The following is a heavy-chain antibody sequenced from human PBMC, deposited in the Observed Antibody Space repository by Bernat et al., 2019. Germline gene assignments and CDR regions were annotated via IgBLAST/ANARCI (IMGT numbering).Heavy chain of an antibody. CDR3: ARGRDRHKGAQWLVRRSFDY. CDR1: GYTFTSYY. V-gene: IGHV1-46*01. CDR2: INPSGGST. Sequence: QVQLVQSGAEVKKPGASVKVSCKASGYTFTSYYMHWVRQAPGQGLEWMGIINPSGGSTSYAQKFQGRVTMTRDTSTSTVYMELSSLRSEHTAVYYCARGRDRHKGAQWLVRRSFDYWGQGTLVTVSS. J-gene: IGHJ4*02. D-gene: IGHD6-19*01.